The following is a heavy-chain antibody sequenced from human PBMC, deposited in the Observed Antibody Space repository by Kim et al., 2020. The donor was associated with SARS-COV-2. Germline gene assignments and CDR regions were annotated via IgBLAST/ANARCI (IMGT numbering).Heavy chain of an antibody. CDR3: GLCGVFGFLTGLFVDL. CDR1: GCSISGGYYY. Sequence: SETLSLTCTVSGCSISGGYYYWSWIRPAQGKGLDWVCNVSYSGNTNYNPTRKIRVNIYVATTKIDFYLQLISAPASEVAVFYCGLCGVFGFLTGLFVDL. D-gene: IGHD3-9*01. J-gene: IGHJ2*01. V-gene: IGHV4-30-4*01. CDR2: VSYSGNT.